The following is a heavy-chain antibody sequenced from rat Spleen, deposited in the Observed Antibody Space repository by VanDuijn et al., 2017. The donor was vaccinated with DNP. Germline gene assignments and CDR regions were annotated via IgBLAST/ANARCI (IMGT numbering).Heavy chain of an antibody. V-gene: IGHV2-1*01. Sequence: QVQLKESGPGLVQPSQTLSLICTVSGFSLTTYDIHWVRQPPGKGLEWMGGIWIDGNTDYNSALKSRLSISRDSSKSQVFLKMNSLQTEDTAIYFCTRGYALWGQGVMVTVSS. D-gene: IGHD2-2*01. CDR2: IWIDGNT. CDR1: GFSLTTYD. J-gene: IGHJ2*01. CDR3: TRGYAL.